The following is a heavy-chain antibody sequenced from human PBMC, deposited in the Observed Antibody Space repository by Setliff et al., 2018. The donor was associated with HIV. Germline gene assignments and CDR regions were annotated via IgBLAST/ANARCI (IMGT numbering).Heavy chain of an antibody. D-gene: IGHD6-13*01. CDR2: IYYSGST. V-gene: IGHV4-31*03. J-gene: IGHJ4*02. Sequence: PSETLSLTCTVSGGSISSGDYYWSWIRQHPGKGLEWIGYIYYSGSTSYNPSLKSRVTISVDTSKNQFSLNLTSVTAADTAVYYCARDGVAAAGTFDYWGQGTLVTVSS. CDR3: ARDGVAAAGTFDY. CDR1: GGSISSGDYY.